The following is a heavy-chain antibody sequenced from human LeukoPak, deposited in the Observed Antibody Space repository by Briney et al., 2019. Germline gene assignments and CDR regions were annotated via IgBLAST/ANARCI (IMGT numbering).Heavy chain of an antibody. CDR1: GGSISSSSYY. J-gene: IGHJ4*02. Sequence: SETLSLTCTVSGGSISSSSYYWGWIRQPPGKGLEWIGSIYYSGSTYYNPSLKSRVTMSVDTSKNQFSLKLSSVTAADTAVYYCAGENSSGWRSFDYWGQGTLVTVSS. V-gene: IGHV4-39*07. CDR3: AGENSSGWRSFDY. CDR2: IYYSGST. D-gene: IGHD6-19*01.